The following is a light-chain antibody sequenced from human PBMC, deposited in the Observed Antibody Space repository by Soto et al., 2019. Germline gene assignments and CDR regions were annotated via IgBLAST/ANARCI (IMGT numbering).Light chain of an antibody. Sequence: EIVMTQSPATLSLSPGQRATLSCRASQSVSSNLAWYQQKPGQAPRLLIYGASTRATGVPARFIGSGSGTEFTLTISSLQSEDFAIYYCQHYNNWPHTFGQGTKV. CDR2: GAS. CDR3: QHYNNWPHT. V-gene: IGKV3-15*01. CDR1: QSVSSN. J-gene: IGKJ2*01.